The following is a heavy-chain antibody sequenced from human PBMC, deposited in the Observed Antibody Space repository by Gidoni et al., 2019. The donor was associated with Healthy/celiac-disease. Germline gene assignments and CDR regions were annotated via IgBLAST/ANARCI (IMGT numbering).Heavy chain of an antibody. Sequence: QLTFTESGPTLVKPTQTLPLPFTLSGFSLSTSGVGVGWIRQPPGKALEWLALIYWDDDKRYSPPLKSRLTITKDTSKNQVVLTMTNMDPVDTATYYCAHSPGIAVAPGSPRSIYGMDVWGQGTTVTVSS. CDR2: IYWDDDK. CDR1: GFSLSTSGVG. D-gene: IGHD6-19*01. CDR3: AHSPGIAVAPGSPRSIYGMDV. J-gene: IGHJ6*02. V-gene: IGHV2-5*02.